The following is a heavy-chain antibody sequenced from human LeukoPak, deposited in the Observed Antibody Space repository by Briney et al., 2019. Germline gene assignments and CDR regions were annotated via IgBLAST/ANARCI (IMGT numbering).Heavy chain of an antibody. J-gene: IGHJ5*02. CDR2: VNPQSGGT. CDR3: SRATPARPDIRWLDP. CDR1: LYTFTVSS. Sequence: ASVKLCPSRALYTFTVSSVQVERRAPGQGLEWMGWVNPQSGGTNYAQNFPGRVTMTRDTSISTDYMELSRLRSEDTAVSYWSRATPARPDIRWLDPRGEGALVTVSS. V-gene: IGHV1-2*02. D-gene: IGHD1-14*01.